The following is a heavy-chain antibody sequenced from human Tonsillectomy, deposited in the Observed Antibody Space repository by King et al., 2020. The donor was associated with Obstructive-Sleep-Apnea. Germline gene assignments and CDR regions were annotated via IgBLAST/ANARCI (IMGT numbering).Heavy chain of an antibody. Sequence: VQLVESGGGVVQPGGSLKLSCAASGFTFSRYVMHWVRQAPGKGLEWVASIRFDGSNKYYADSMKGRFTISRDNSKNTLCLLINSLTTEDTAVYYCAKEASNSSTWAFLDSWGQGTLVTVSS. CDR2: IRFDGSNK. CDR3: AKEASNSSTWAFLDS. CDR1: GFTFSRYV. V-gene: IGHV3-30*02. J-gene: IGHJ4*02. D-gene: IGHD6-13*01.